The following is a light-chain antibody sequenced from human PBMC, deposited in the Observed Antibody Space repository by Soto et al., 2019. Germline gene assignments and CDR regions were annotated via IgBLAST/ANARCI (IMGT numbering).Light chain of an antibody. V-gene: IGLV2-8*01. J-gene: IGLJ1*01. CDR1: SSDVGGYNY. Sequence: QAARTQPPSAAGAPGQAVTIFCTGTSSDVGGYNYVSWYQQHPGKAPKFIIYGVSKRPSGVPDRFSGSKSGNTASLTVSGLQAEDEADYYCSSYAGNNNYVFGTGTKVTVL. CDR2: GVS. CDR3: SSYAGNNNYV.